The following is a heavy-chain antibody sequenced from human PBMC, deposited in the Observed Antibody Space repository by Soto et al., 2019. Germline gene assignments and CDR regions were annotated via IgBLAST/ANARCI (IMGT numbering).Heavy chain of an antibody. D-gene: IGHD5-18*01. V-gene: IGHV3-43*01. CDR1: GFTFDDYT. CDR2: ISWDGGST. CDR3: AKDISASYGYSYYGMDV. J-gene: IGHJ6*02. Sequence: GGSLRLSCAASGFTFDDYTMHWVRQAPGKGLEWVSLISWDGGSTYYADSVKGRFTISRDNSKNSLYLQMNSLRTEDTALYYCAKDISASYGYSYYGMDVWGQGTTVTVSS.